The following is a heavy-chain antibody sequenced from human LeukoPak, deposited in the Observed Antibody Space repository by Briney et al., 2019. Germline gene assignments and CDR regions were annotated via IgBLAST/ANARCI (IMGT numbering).Heavy chain of an antibody. CDR1: GFTVSNNY. CDR2: IYSGGST. V-gene: IGHV3-66*01. CDR3: ARDMVTFRYYYYMDV. Sequence: GGSLRLSSAASGFTVSNNYMSWVRQAPGKGLEWVSLIYSGGSTYYADSVKGRFTISRDNSKNTMYLQMNSLRAEDTAVYYCARDMVTFRYYYYMDVWGKGTTVAVSS. D-gene: IGHD5-18*01. J-gene: IGHJ6*03.